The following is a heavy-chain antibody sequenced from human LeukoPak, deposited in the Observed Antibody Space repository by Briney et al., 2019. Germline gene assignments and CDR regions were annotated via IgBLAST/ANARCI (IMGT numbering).Heavy chain of an antibody. Sequence: ASVKVSCKASGYTFTSYGISWVRQAPGQVLEWMGWISAYNGNTNYAQKLQGRVTMTTDTSTSTAYMELRSLRSDDTAVYYCARVSCGGDCFGLDYYYGMDVWGQGTTVTVSS. D-gene: IGHD2-21*02. V-gene: IGHV1-18*01. CDR2: ISAYNGNT. J-gene: IGHJ6*02. CDR3: ARVSCGGDCFGLDYYYGMDV. CDR1: GYTFTSYG.